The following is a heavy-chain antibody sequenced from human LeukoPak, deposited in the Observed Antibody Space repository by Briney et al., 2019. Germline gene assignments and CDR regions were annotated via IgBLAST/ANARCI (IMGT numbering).Heavy chain of an antibody. V-gene: IGHV3-23*01. D-gene: IGHD3-9*01. CDR3: AKEYHVLTGFYGVGYFQH. CDR2: ISDSGGST. CDR1: GFTLRSYA. J-gene: IGHJ1*01. Sequence: GGSLRLSCAASGFTLRSYAMNWVRQAPGKGLEWVSTISDSGGSTYYADSVKGRFTISRDNSKNTLYLQMNSLRAEDTALYYCAKEYHVLTGFYGVGYFQHWGQGTLATVSS.